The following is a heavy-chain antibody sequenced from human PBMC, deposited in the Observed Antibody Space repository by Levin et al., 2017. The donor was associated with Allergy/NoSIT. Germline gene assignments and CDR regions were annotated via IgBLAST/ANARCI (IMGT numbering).Heavy chain of an antibody. CDR3: ARDFQSILTGLDNWFDP. CDR2: IWYDGSNK. Sequence: SCAASGFTFSSYGMHWVRQAPGKGLEWVAVIWYDGSNKYYADSVKGRFTISRDNSKSTLYLQMNSLRAEDTAVYYCARDFQSILTGLDNWFDPWGQGTLVTVSS. CDR1: GFTFSSYG. V-gene: IGHV3-33*01. D-gene: IGHD3-9*01. J-gene: IGHJ5*02.